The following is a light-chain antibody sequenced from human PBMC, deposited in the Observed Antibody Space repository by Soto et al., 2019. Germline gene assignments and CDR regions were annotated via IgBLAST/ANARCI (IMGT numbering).Light chain of an antibody. CDR2: GAS. Sequence: PGERATLSYRASQSLRSGDLACYQQIPGQAPGLLIYGASSRATGIPDGFSGSGSGTDFNLTVSRLAPEDFAVYYCHQSATSPRTCRAATKVDIK. V-gene: IGKV3-20*01. J-gene: IGKJ4*02. CDR1: QSLRSGD. CDR3: HQSATSPRT.